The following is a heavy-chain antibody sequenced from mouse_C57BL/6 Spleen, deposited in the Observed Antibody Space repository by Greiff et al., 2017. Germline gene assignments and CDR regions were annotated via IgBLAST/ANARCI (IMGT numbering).Heavy chain of an antibody. Sequence: QVQLKQPGAELVKPGASVKLSCKASGYTFTSYWMHWVKQRPGRGLEWIGRIDPNSGGTKYTEKFKSKATLTVDKPSSTAYMQRSSLTSEDSAVYYCAREGIYYSYERYFGDWGQGTPLTVSS. J-gene: IGHJ2*01. CDR3: AREGIYYSYERYFGD. CDR1: GYTFTSYW. CDR2: IDPNSGGT. V-gene: IGHV1-72*01. D-gene: IGHD2-12*01.